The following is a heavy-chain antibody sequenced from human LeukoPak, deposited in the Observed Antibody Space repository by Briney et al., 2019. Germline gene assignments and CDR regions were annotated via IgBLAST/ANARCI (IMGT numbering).Heavy chain of an antibody. Sequence: SETLSLTCTVSGGSISSYYWSWIRQPPGKGLEWIGYIYYSGSTNYNPSLKSRVTISVDTSKNQFSLKLSSVTAADTAVYYCAREGLGLSGYFDYWGQGTLVTVSS. CDR3: AREGLGLSGYFDY. CDR2: IYYSGST. V-gene: IGHV4-59*12. CDR1: GGSISSYY. J-gene: IGHJ4*02. D-gene: IGHD3-10*01.